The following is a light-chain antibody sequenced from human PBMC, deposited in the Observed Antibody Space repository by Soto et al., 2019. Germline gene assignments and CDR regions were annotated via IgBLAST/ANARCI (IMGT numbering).Light chain of an antibody. Sequence: EIVLTQSPGTLSLSPGEGATLSCRASQGVSSSYLAWYQHKPGQAPRLLIYGASSRASGIPDRFSGSGSGTDFTLTINRLEPEDFAVYYCQQYGASVTFGPGTKVVLK. CDR1: QGVSSSY. J-gene: IGKJ3*01. V-gene: IGKV3-20*01. CDR2: GAS. CDR3: QQYGASVT.